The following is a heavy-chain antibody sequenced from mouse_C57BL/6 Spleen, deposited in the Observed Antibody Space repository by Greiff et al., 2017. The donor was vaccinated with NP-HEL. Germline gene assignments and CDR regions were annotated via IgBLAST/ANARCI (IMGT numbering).Heavy chain of an antibody. Sequence: EVQRVESGGGLVQPGGSLSLSCAASGFTFTDYYMSWVRQPPGKALEWLGFIRNKANGYTTEYSASVKGRFTISRDNSQSILYLQMNALRAEDSATYYCARYNEDEGYVDVWGTGTTVTVSS. CDR2: IRNKANGYTT. J-gene: IGHJ1*03. D-gene: IGHD1-2*01. V-gene: IGHV7-3*01. CDR1: GFTFTDYY. CDR3: ARYNEDEGYVDV.